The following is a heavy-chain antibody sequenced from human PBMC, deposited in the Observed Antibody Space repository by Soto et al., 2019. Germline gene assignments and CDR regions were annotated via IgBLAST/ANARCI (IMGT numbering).Heavy chain of an antibody. J-gene: IGHJ6*02. CDR1: GGTFSSYA. CDR2: IIPIFGTA. V-gene: IGHV1-69*12. D-gene: IGHD3-10*01. CDR3: ARVGFMGYSGSQRIHYGMDV. Sequence: QVQLVQSGAEVKKPGSSVKVSCKASGGTFSSYAISWVRQAPGQGLEWMGGIIPIFGTANYAQKFQGRVTITADESPSTAYMELSSLRSEDTAVYYCARVGFMGYSGSQRIHYGMDVWGQGTTVTVSS.